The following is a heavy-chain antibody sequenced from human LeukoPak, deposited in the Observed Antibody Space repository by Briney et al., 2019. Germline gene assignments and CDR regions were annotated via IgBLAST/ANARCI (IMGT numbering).Heavy chain of an antibody. CDR1: GGSISSSSYY. Sequence: SETLSLTCTVSGGSISSSSYYWGWIRQPPGKGLEWIGSIYYSGSTYYNPSLKSRVTISVDKSKNQFSLKLSSVTAADTAVYYCAGAYSSTSSPNDYWGQGTLVTVSS. V-gene: IGHV4-39*07. D-gene: IGHD2-2*01. CDR3: AGAYSSTSSPNDY. CDR2: IYYSGST. J-gene: IGHJ4*02.